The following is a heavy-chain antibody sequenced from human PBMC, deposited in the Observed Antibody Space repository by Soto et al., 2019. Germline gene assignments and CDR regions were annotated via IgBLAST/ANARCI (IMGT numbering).Heavy chain of an antibody. D-gene: IGHD6-19*01. V-gene: IGHV1-18*01. CDR1: GYTFTSYG. Sequence: QVQLVQSGAEVKKPGASVKVSCKASGYTFTSYGISWVRQAPGQGLEWMGWISAYNGNTNYAQKLQGRVTMTTDTTTSTAYMELRSLRSDDTAVYYCARQAPVIAVAGTRRAFDIRGQGTMVTVSS. J-gene: IGHJ3*02. CDR3: ARQAPVIAVAGTRRAFDI. CDR2: ISAYNGNT.